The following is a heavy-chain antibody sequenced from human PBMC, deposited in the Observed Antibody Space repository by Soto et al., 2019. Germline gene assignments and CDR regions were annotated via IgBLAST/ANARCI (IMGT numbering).Heavy chain of an antibody. J-gene: IGHJ3*02. Sequence: ASVKVSCKASGYTFTSYGISWVRQAPGQGLEWMGWISAYNGNTNYAQKLQGRVTMTTDTSTSTAYMELRSLRSDDTAVYYCARDFRLGYCGSTSCYKVREADAFDIWGQGTMVTVSS. CDR3: ARDFRLGYCGSTSCYKVREADAFDI. CDR2: ISAYNGNT. V-gene: IGHV1-18*01. CDR1: GYTFTSYG. D-gene: IGHD2-2*02.